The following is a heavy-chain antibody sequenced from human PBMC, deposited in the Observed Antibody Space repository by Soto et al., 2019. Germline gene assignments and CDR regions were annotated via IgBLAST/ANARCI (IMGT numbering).Heavy chain of an antibody. CDR1: EFTLSDYY. D-gene: IGHD1-20*01. J-gene: IGHJ2*01. CDR3: VKNNGLHRYFDL. V-gene: IGHV3-72*01. CDR2: SRNKGNGFST. Sequence: WGSLRLSCAAVEFTLSDYYIDLGRQLPGKGLEWVARSRNKGNGFSTEYAASVRGRFTISRDDSTNSLDLQMNGLRTEDTAVYFCVKNNGLHRYFDLWGRGTLVTVSS.